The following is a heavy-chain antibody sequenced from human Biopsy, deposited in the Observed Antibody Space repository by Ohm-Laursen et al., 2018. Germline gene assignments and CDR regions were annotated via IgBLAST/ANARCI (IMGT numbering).Heavy chain of an antibody. D-gene: IGHD3-22*01. CDR2: VYYSGST. Sequence: SDTLSLTCAVYGGSLSGYYWTWIRQPPGKGLEWIGDVYYSGSTNRNPSLKSRVTILVDTSKNQFSLKLNSVTAADTAVYYCGRREVVITHDAFDTWGQGTMVTVSS. CDR3: GRREVVITHDAFDT. CDR1: GGSLSGYY. J-gene: IGHJ3*02. V-gene: IGHV4-59*08.